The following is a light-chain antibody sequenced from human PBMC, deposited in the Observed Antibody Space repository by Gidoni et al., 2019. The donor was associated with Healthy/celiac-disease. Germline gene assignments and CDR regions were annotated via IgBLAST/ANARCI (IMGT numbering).Light chain of an antibody. V-gene: IGKV1-39*01. J-gene: IGKJ1*01. CDR2: AAS. CDR1: QSISSY. Sequence: DIQMTQSPSSLSASVGDRVTITCRASQSISSYLNWYQQKPGKAPKLLIYAASSVQSGVPSRFSGSGSGTDFTLTISSLQPEDFATYYCQQSYSTFGQGTKVEIK. CDR3: QQSYST.